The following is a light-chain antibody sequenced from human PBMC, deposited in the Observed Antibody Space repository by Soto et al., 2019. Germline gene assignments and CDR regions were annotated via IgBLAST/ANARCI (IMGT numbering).Light chain of an antibody. J-gene: IGLJ3*02. CDR3: SSYTSSSTRV. CDR2: EVS. CDR1: SSDVGGYNY. Sequence: QSALTQPASVSGSPGQSITISWTGTSSDVGGYNYVSWYQQHPGKAPKLMIYEVSNRPSGVSNRFSGSKSGNTASLTISGLQAEDEDDYYCSSYTSSSTRVFGGGTKLTVL. V-gene: IGLV2-14*01.